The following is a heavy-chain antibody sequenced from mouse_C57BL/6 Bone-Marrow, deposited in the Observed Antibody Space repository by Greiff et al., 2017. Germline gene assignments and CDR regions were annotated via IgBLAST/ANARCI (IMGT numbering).Heavy chain of an antibody. D-gene: IGHD2-1*01. CDR2: INYDGSST. CDR1: GFTFSDYY. Sequence: EVMLVESEGGLVKPGSSLKLSCTASGFTFSDYYMAWVRQVPEKGLEWVANINYDGSSTYYLDSLKSRFIISRDNAKNILYLQMSSRKSEDTATYYCARDDGNYGFAYWDQGTLVTVSA. CDR3: ARDDGNYGFAY. V-gene: IGHV5-16*01. J-gene: IGHJ3*01.